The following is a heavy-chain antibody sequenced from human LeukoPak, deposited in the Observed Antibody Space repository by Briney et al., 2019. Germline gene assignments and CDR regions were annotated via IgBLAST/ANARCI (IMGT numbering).Heavy chain of an antibody. Sequence: GRSLRLSCAASGFTFSSYAMHWVRRAPGKGLEWVAVISYDGSNKYYEDSVKGRFTISRDNSKNTLYLQMNSLRAEDTAVYYCARGIWFGELEIDYWGQGTLVTVSS. CDR1: GFTFSSYA. D-gene: IGHD3-10*01. CDR2: ISYDGSNK. CDR3: ARGIWFGELEIDY. J-gene: IGHJ4*02. V-gene: IGHV3-30*04.